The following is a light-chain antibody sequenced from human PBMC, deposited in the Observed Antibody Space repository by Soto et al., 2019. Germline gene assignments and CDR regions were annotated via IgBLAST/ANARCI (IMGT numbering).Light chain of an antibody. CDR1: QSVSTW. J-gene: IGKJ5*01. CDR3: QQYNSYSGT. CDR2: NAS. V-gene: IGKV1-5*01. Sequence: IQLAQSPCTLSASVGDRVTITCRASQSVSTWLAWYQQRPGKAPKVLIYNASRFYSGVPSSFSGSGSGTEFTLTINSLQPDDFATYYCQQYNSYSGTFGQGTRLEIK.